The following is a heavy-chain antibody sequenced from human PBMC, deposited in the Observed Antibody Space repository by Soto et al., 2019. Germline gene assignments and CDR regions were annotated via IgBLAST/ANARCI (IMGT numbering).Heavy chain of an antibody. D-gene: IGHD6-13*01. V-gene: IGHV3-23*01. CDR2: ISGSGGST. CDR3: AKTPGDSSSWSPWHYYYMDV. J-gene: IGHJ6*03. Sequence: PGGSLRLSCAASGFTFSSYAMSWVRQAPGKGLEWVSAISGSGGSTYYADSVKGRFTISRDNSKNTLYLQMNSLRAEDTAVYYCAKTPGDSSSWSPWHYYYMDVWGKGTTVTVSS. CDR1: GFTFSSYA.